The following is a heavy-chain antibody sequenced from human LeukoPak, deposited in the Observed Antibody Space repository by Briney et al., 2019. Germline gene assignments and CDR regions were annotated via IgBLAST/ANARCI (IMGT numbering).Heavy chain of an antibody. J-gene: IGHJ6*02. CDR3: ARDLGEYYYYRMDV. D-gene: IGHD4-17*01. Sequence: GSSVKVSCKASGGTFSSYAISWVRQAPGQGLEWMGRIIPILGIANYAQKFQGRVTITADKSTSTAYMELSSLRSEDTAVYYCARDLGEYYYYRMDVWGQGTTVTVSS. CDR1: GGTFSSYA. V-gene: IGHV1-69*04. CDR2: IIPILGIA.